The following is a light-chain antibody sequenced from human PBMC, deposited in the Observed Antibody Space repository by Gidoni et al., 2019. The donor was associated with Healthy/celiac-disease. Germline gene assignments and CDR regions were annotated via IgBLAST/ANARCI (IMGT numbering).Light chain of an antibody. V-gene: IGKV3-20*01. Sequence: ETVLTQSPGTLSWYPGERATLSCRASQCVSSSYLAWYQQKPGQAPRLLIYGASSRATGIPDRFSVSGSGTDFSLTISRLEPEDLAVYYCQQYRSSPPIYTFGQGTKLEIK. CDR3: QQYRSSPPIYT. CDR2: GAS. J-gene: IGKJ2*01. CDR1: QCVSSSY.